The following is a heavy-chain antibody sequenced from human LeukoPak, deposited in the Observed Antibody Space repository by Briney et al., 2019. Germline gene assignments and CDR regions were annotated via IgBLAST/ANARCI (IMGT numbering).Heavy chain of an antibody. CDR3: ARVNSFGDTSDP. J-gene: IGHJ5*02. Sequence: PGGSLRLSCAASGFTFSNHWMNWVRQAPGKGLEWVTNIKEDGSQKKYVDSVKGRFTISRDNAKNSLYLQMNNLRVEDTAVYYCARVNSFGDTSDPWGQGTQVTVSS. V-gene: IGHV3-7*01. CDR1: GFTFSNHW. D-gene: IGHD3-10*01. CDR2: IKEDGSQK.